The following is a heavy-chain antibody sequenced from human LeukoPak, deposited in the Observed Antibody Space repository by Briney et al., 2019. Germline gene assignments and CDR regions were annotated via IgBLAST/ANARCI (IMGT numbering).Heavy chain of an antibody. CDR1: GFTFSGYA. CDR2: ISGNGGST. D-gene: IGHD4-17*01. J-gene: IGHJ4*02. CDR3: AKSTTVTTPFDC. V-gene: IGHV3-23*01. Sequence: PGGSLRLSCAASGFTFSGYAMRWVRQAPGKGLEWVSAISGNGGSTYYADSVKGRFTVSRDNSENTLFLQMNSLRAEDTAVYYCAKSTTVTTPFDCWGQGTLVTVSS.